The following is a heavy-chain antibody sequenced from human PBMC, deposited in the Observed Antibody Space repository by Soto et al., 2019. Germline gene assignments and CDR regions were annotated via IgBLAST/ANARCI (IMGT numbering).Heavy chain of an antibody. CDR3: SHPSRSTAILTASFDY. J-gene: IGHJ4*02. CDR2: IYWDDDK. V-gene: IGHV2-5*02. CDR1: GFSLSTSGVG. D-gene: IGHD5-18*01. Sequence: QITLKESGPTLVKPTQTLTLTCTFSGFSLSTSGVGVGWIRQPPGKALEWLASIYWDDDKRYSPSLKGRLTITQDTSKTQVVPTMTNIDHLYTATYYCSHPSRSTAILTASFDYWGQGILVTVSS.